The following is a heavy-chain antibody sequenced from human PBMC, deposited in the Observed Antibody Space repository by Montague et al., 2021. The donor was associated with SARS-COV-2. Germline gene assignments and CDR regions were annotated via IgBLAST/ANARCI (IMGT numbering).Heavy chain of an antibody. Sequence: CAISGDSVSSNTAAWNWIRQSPSKGLEWLGRTYYRSKWYNDYAVSVKSRISINADTSKNQFSPQLNSVTPEDTAVYYCAGGISATNKWGQGTLVTVSS. CDR2: TYYRSKWYN. J-gene: IGHJ4*02. D-gene: IGHD6-13*01. CDR3: AGGISATNK. CDR1: GDSVSSNTAA. V-gene: IGHV6-1*01.